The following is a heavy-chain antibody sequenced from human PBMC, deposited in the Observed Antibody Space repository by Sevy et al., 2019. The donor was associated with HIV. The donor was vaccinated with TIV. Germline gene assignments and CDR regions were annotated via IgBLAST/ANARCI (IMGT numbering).Heavy chain of an antibody. CDR3: ARAPPVRSGDDSLNWFDP. V-gene: IGHV4-59*01. Sequence: SETLSLTCSVSGGPISSYYWSWIRQPPGKRLEWIGYIHYSGSTNYNPSLNSRLTISVETSKNQFPLRLTSVTAADTAVYYCARAPPVRSGDDSLNWFDPWGQGILVTVSS. D-gene: IGHD5-12*01. CDR2: IHYSGST. CDR1: GGPISSYY. J-gene: IGHJ5*02.